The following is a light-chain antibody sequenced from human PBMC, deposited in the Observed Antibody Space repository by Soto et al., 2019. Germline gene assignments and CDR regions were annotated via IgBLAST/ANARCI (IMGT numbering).Light chain of an antibody. CDR2: FGS. CDR3: MQSQQTPPT. J-gene: IGKJ1*01. CDR1: QSLLQSNGYNY. Sequence: DIVMTQSPLSLPVTPGEPAYISCSSSQSLLQSNGYNYLDWYLQKPGQSPQLLIFFGSYRASGVPDRFSGSGSGTEFTLKIRSVEAEDVGIYYCMQSQQTPPTFGQGTRVEIK. V-gene: IGKV2-28*01.